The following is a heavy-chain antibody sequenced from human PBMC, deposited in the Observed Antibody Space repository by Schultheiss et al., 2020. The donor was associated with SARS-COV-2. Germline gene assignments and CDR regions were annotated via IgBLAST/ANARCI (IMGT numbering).Heavy chain of an antibody. CDR3: ARDAAGDYVSLYYYYGMDV. CDR2: ISYDGSNK. Sequence: GVSLRLSCAASGFTFSGYWMTWVRQAPGKGLEWVAVISYDGSNKYYADSVKGRFTISRDNSKNTLYLQMNSLRAEDTAVYYCARDAAGDYVSLYYYYGMDVWGQGTTVTVSS. J-gene: IGHJ6*02. D-gene: IGHD4-17*01. V-gene: IGHV3-30*03. CDR1: GFTFSGYW.